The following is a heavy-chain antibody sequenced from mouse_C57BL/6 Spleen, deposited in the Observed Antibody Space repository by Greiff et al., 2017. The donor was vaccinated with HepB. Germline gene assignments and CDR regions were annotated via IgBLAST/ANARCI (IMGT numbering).Heavy chain of an antibody. CDR1: GYTFTSYW. V-gene: IGHV1-55*01. CDR2: IYPGSGST. CDR3: ARGGNPYAMDY. D-gene: IGHD2-1*01. J-gene: IGHJ4*01. Sequence: QVQLQQSGAELVKPGASVKMSCKASGYTFTSYWITWVKQRPGQGLEWIGDIYPGSGSTNYNEKFKSKATLTVDTSSSTAYMQLSSLTSEDSAVYYCARGGNPYAMDYWGQGTSVTVSS.